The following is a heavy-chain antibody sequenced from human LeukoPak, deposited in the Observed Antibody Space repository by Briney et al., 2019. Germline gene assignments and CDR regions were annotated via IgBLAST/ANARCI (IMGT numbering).Heavy chain of an antibody. D-gene: IGHD3-9*01. CDR1: GYTFTGYY. Sequence: ASVTVSCKASGYTFTGYYMHWVRQAPGQGLEWMGWINPNSGGTNYAQKFQGRVTMTRDTSISTAYMELSRLRSDDTAVYYCARVASEATYYDILTGHDYYYYGMDVWGQGTTVTVSS. J-gene: IGHJ6*02. CDR3: ARVASEATYYDILTGHDYYYYGMDV. CDR2: INPNSGGT. V-gene: IGHV1-2*02.